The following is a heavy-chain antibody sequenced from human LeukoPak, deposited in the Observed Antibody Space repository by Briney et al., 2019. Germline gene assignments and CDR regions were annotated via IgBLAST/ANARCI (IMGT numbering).Heavy chain of an antibody. V-gene: IGHV1-69*13. CDR3: VWFGESKVGY. CDR1: GGTFSSYA. Sequence: ASVKVSCKASGGTFSSYAISWVRQAPGQGLEWMGGIIPIFGTANYAQKFQGGVTITADESTSTAYMELSSLRSEDTAVYYCVWFGESKVGYWGQGTLVTVSS. D-gene: IGHD3-10*01. CDR2: IIPIFGTA. J-gene: IGHJ4*02.